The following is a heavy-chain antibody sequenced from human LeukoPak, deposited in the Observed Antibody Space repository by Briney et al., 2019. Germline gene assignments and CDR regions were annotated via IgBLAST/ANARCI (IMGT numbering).Heavy chain of an antibody. V-gene: IGHV4-59*01. CDR2: LYYSGST. CDR1: GGSISSFY. Sequence: SETLSLTCSVSGGSISSFYWSWIRQPPGKGLEWIGYLYYSGSTNSNPSLKSRVTMSVDTSKNQFSLKLRSVTAADTAVYYCARGGSGISNAFDIWGQGTMVSVSS. CDR3: ARGGSGISNAFDI. J-gene: IGHJ3*02. D-gene: IGHD3-10*01.